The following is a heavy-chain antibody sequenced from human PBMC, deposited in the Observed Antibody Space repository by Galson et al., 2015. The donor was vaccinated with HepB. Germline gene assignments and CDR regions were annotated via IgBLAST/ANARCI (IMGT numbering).Heavy chain of an antibody. Sequence: SVKVSCKASGYTFTSYGISWVRQAPGQGLEWMGWISAYNGNTNYAQKLQGRVTMTTDTSTSTAYMELRGLRSDDTAVYYCARDPVPRSSGSYIPFWGQGTLVTVSS. D-gene: IGHD3-10*01. CDR2: ISAYNGNT. J-gene: IGHJ4*02. CDR1: GYTFTSYG. CDR3: ARDPVPRSSGSYIPF. V-gene: IGHV1-18*04.